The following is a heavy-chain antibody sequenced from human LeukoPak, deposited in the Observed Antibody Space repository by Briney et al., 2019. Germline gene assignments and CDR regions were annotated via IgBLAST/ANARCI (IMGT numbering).Heavy chain of an antibody. D-gene: IGHD2-8*02. CDR3: ARGVGGVGAFDI. Sequence: SETLSLTCIVSGDSVSSGSYYWSWIRQPAGKGLEWIGRIYTSGSTNYNPSLKSRVTISVDTSKNQFSLKLSSVTAADTAVYYCARGVGGVGAFDIWGQGTMVTVSS. CDR1: GDSVSSGSYY. J-gene: IGHJ3*02. CDR2: IYTSGST. V-gene: IGHV4-61*02.